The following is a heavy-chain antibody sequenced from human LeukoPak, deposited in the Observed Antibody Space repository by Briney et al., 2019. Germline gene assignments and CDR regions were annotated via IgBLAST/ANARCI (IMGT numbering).Heavy chain of an antibody. CDR1: GVTFSSYS. J-gene: IGHJ4*02. CDR2: ISSSSSYI. Sequence: GGSLRLSCAASGVTFSSYSMNWVRQAPGKGLEWVSSISSSSSYIYYADSVKGRFTISRDNAKNSLYLQMNSLRAEDTAVYYCARAGAVAGTANDYWGQGTLVTVSS. V-gene: IGHV3-21*01. CDR3: ARAGAVAGTANDY. D-gene: IGHD6-19*01.